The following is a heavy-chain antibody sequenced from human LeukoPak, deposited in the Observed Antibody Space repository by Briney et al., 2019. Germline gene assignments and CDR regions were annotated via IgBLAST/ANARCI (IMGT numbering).Heavy chain of an antibody. D-gene: IGHD5-18*01. Sequence: SETLSLTCTVSGGSISNYYWSWIRQPPGKGLEWLGYIYYSGSTNYNPSLKSRVTLSVDTSKGRFSLRLTSVTAADTAIYYCARSGYSYGHYFDYWGQGILVTVSS. V-gene: IGHV4-59*08. CDR3: ARSGYSYGHYFDY. CDR2: IYYSGST. J-gene: IGHJ4*02. CDR1: GGSISNYY.